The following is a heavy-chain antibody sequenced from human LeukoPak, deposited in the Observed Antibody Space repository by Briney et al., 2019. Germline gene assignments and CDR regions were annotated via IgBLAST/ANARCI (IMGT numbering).Heavy chain of an antibody. V-gene: IGHV3-48*01. Sequence: GGSLRLSCAASGFTFSSYSMNWVRQAPGKGLEWVSYISSSSSTIYYADSVKGRFTISRDNAKNSLYLQMNSLRAEDTAVYYCARLRFLEWLDWATSNWFDPWGQGTLVTVSS. CDR3: ARLRFLEWLDWATSNWFDP. D-gene: IGHD3-3*01. J-gene: IGHJ5*02. CDR1: GFTFSSYS. CDR2: ISSSSSTI.